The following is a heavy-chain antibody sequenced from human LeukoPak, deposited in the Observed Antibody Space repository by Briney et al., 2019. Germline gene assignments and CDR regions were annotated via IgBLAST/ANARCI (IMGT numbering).Heavy chain of an antibody. CDR3: AREGAGDGYNFGFDY. D-gene: IGHD5-24*01. J-gene: IGHJ4*02. CDR2: INPNSGGT. V-gene: IGHV1-2*02. CDR1: GYTLADDY. Sequence: ASVKVSCKASGYTLADDYMYCGRQAPGQGLEWMGWINPNSGGTNYAQKFQGRVTMTRDTSISTAFVELSRLRSDDTAVYYCAREGAGDGYNFGFDYWGQGTLVTVSS.